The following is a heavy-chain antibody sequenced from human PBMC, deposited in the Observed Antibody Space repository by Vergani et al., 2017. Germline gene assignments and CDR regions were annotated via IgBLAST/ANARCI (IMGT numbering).Heavy chain of an antibody. Sequence: QVLLVQSGAEVKKPGASVRVSCKTSGYTFTNYYIHWVRQAPGQGLEWMGIINPSGGSTTYAQQFQGRLTMTRDTSTSTVYMDLNNLRSEDTAVYYCARRDGDILPPDPRRLDYWGQGTLVTVSS. CDR2: INPSGGST. CDR3: ARRDGDILPPDPRRLDY. J-gene: IGHJ4*02. CDR1: GYTFTNYY. V-gene: IGHV1-46*03.